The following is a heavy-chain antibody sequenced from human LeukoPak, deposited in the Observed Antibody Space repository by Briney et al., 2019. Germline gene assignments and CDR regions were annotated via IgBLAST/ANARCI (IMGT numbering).Heavy chain of an antibody. J-gene: IGHJ5*02. V-gene: IGHV3-73*01. D-gene: IGHD4-17*01. CDR2: IRSKANSYAT. Sequence: GGSLRLSCAASGFTFSGSAMHWVRQASGKGLEWVGRIRSKANSYATAYAASVKGRFTISRDDSKNTAYLQMNSLRAEDTAVYYCARDWGDYGDLNPSWGQGTLVTVSS. CDR1: GFTFSGSA. CDR3: ARDWGDYGDLNPS.